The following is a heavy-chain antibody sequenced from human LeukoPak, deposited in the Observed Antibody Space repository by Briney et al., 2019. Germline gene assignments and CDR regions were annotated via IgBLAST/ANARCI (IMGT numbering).Heavy chain of an antibody. CDR1: GFTFSSYS. Sequence: GGSLRLSCAASGFTFSSYSMNWVRQAPGKGLEWVSYISSSSSTIYYADSVKGRFTISRDNAKNSLYLQMNSLRAEDTAVYYCARDGIMVTAYFDYWGQGTLVTVPS. V-gene: IGHV3-48*01. D-gene: IGHD5-18*01. J-gene: IGHJ4*02. CDR2: ISSSSSTI. CDR3: ARDGIMVTAYFDY.